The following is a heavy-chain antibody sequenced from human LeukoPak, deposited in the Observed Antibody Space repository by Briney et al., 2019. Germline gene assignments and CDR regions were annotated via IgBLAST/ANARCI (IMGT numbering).Heavy chain of an antibody. J-gene: IGHJ4*02. CDR1: GFTFTTYW. D-gene: IGHD3-16*01. Sequence: GSLRLSCAASGFTFTTYWMHWIRQAPGEGLVWVSRINGDGRSSNYADSVKGRFTISRDNARNTLYLQMNSLRAEDTALYYCARTSPTSHFDFWGQGTLVTVSS. CDR3: ARTSPTSHFDF. V-gene: IGHV3-74*01. CDR2: INGDGRSS.